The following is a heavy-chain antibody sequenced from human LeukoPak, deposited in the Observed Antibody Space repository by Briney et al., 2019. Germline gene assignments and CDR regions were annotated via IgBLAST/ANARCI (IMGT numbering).Heavy chain of an antibody. J-gene: IGHJ3*02. Sequence: GGSLRLSCAASGFTFNRYWMSWVRQAPGKGLEWVANIKQDGSEKYYVDSVKGRFTISRDNAKNSLYLQMNSLRAEDTAVYYCARAGGTYYGIAFDIWGQGTMVTVSS. V-gene: IGHV3-7*01. CDR1: GFTFNRYW. CDR3: ARAGGTYYGIAFDI. D-gene: IGHD1-26*01. CDR2: IKQDGSEK.